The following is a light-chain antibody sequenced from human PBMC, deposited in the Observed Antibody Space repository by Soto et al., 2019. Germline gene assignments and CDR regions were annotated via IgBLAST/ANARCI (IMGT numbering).Light chain of an antibody. V-gene: IGKV1-39*01. CDR3: QQSYTASPYT. CDR2: AAS. Sequence: DIQMTQSPSSLSASVRDRVTITCRASESISNDLHWYQQKPGKAPKILIYAASTLQSGVPSRFSGSGSGTYFTLTISSVQPEDFATYDCQQSYTASPYTFGQGTKLQSK. CDR1: ESISND. J-gene: IGKJ2*01.